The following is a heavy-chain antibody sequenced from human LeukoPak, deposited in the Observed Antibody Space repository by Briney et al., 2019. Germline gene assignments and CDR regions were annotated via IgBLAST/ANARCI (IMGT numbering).Heavy chain of an antibody. D-gene: IGHD6-19*01. CDR3: TRTHINGWCFDS. J-gene: IGHJ4*02. CDR2: ITFDGGNT. V-gene: IGHV3-23*01. CDR1: GFTFSHYA. Sequence: GGSLRLSCAASGFTFSHYAMSWVRQAPGKGLEWVSIITFDGGNTYYSSVKGRFTISRDNSKNTLYLQMSSLGAEDTAVYYCTRTHINGWCFDSWGQGTLVTVSS.